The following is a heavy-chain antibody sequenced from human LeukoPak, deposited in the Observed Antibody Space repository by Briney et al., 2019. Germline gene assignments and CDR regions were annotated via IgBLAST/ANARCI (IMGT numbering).Heavy chain of an antibody. CDR1: GYTFTSYF. D-gene: IGHD3-10*01. V-gene: IGHV1-46*01. J-gene: IGHJ4*02. CDR3: ARGAYYGSGSYCSH. CDR2: INPSGGST. Sequence: ASVKVSCKTSGYTFTSYFMRWVRQAPGQGLEWVGVINPSGGSTAYAQRFLGRVTMTGDTSLSTAYMELSNLRSEDTAMYYCARGAYYGSGSYCSHWGQGTLVTVSS.